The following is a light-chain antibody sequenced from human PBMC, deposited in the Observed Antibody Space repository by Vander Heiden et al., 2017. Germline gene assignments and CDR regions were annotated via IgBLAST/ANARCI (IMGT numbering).Light chain of an antibody. CDR1: SSNIGNNY. Sequence: QSVLTQPPSVSAAPGQKVTISCSGTSSNIGNNYVSWYQQVPGTAPKLLIFDNDRRPSGIPDRFSGAKSGASATLATTGLQTGEEADYYCGTWDSSLSGVVFGGGTKLTVL. V-gene: IGLV1-51*01. CDR3: GTWDSSLSGVV. CDR2: DND. J-gene: IGLJ2*01.